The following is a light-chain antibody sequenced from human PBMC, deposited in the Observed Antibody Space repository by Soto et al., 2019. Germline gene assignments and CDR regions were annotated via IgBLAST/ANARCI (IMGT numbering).Light chain of an antibody. CDR1: QSVSSN. V-gene: IGKV3-15*01. J-gene: IGKJ5*01. CDR2: GAF. Sequence: EIVMTQSPVTLSVSPGERATLSCRASQSVSSNLAWYQQKPGQAPSLLIYGAFTRATGIPARFSGTGSGTEFTLTISSLQSEDFAVYYCQQYTNWPPNTFGQGTRLEIK. CDR3: QQYTNWPPNT.